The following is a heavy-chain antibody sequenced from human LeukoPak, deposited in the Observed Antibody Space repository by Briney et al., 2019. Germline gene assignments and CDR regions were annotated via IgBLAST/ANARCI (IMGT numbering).Heavy chain of an antibody. V-gene: IGHV1-2*04. CDR3: ARERAYCSGGSCYHFDY. J-gene: IGHJ4*02. CDR2: INPNSGGT. D-gene: IGHD2-15*01. CDR1: GYTFTGYY. Sequence: ASVTVSCTASGYTFTGYYMHWVRQAPGQGLEWMGWINPNSGGTNYAQKFQGWVTMTRDTSISTAYMELSRLRSDDTAVYYCARERAYCSGGSCYHFDYWGQGTLVTVSS.